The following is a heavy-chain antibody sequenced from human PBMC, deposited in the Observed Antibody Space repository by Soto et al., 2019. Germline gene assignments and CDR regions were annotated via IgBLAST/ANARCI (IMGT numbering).Heavy chain of an antibody. CDR3: ARVPSQKRITMVRGPGGMDV. CDR1: GGSISSYY. D-gene: IGHD3-10*01. V-gene: IGHV4-59*01. CDR2: IYYSGSI. J-gene: IGHJ6*02. Sequence: PSETLSLTCTVSGGSISSYYWSWIRQPPGKGLEWIGYIYYSGSINYNPSLKSRVTISVDTSKNQFSLKLSSVTAADTAVYYCARVPSQKRITMVRGPGGMDVWGQGTTVTVSS.